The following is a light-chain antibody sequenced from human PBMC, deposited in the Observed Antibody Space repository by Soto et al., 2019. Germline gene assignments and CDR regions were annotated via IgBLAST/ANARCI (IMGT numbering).Light chain of an antibody. CDR3: CSYAGNSLVV. V-gene: IGLV2-11*01. J-gene: IGLJ2*01. CDR1: SSDVGGSEF. CDR2: DVT. Sequence: QSALTQPRSVSGSPGQSVTISCNGSSSDVGGSEFVSWYQQHPVKAPKLVIYDVTKRPSGVPDRFSGSKSGNTASLTISGLQAEDEADYYCCSYAGNSLVVFGGGTQLTVL.